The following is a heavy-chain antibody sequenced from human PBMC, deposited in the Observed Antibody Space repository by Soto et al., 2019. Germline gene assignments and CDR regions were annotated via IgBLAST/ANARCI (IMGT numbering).Heavy chain of an antibody. CDR2: INPSGGST. Sequence: GASVKGSCKASGYTFTSYYMHWVRQAPGQGLEWMGIINPSGGSTSYAQKFQGRVTMTRDTSTSTVYMELSSLRSEDTAVYYCARARRVSMIVVVTRAPDAFDIWGRGTMVTVSS. D-gene: IGHD3-22*01. CDR3: ARARRVSMIVVVTRAPDAFDI. V-gene: IGHV1-46*01. CDR1: GYTFTSYY. J-gene: IGHJ3*02.